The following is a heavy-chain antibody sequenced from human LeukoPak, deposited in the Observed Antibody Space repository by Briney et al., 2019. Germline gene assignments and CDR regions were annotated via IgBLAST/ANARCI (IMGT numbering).Heavy chain of an antibody. D-gene: IGHD1-26*01. Sequence: GGALRLSCAASGFTLSSNYMSWGRQAPGKGVEWVSVIYSGGNTYSAASVKGRFTISRDNSKNTLYLQMNSLRAEDTAVYYCARVGGSSYNYWGQGTLVTVSS. V-gene: IGHV3-53*01. J-gene: IGHJ4*02. CDR3: ARVGGSSYNY. CDR2: IYSGGNT. CDR1: GFTLSSNY.